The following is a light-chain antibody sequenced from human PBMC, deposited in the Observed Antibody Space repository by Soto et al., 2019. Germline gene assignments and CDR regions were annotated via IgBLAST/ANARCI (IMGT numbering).Light chain of an antibody. CDR1: QSVSSN. V-gene: IGKV3-15*01. J-gene: IGKJ2*01. CDR3: QQYNNWHPMYT. Sequence: EIVMTQSPATLSVSPGERATLSCRASQSVSSNLAWYQQKPGQAPRLLIYGVSTRATGIPARFSGSGSGTEFTLTISSLQSEDFAVYYCQQYNNWHPMYTFGQGTKLEIK. CDR2: GVS.